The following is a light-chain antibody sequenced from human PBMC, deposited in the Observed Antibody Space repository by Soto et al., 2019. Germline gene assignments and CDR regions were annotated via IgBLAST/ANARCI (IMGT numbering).Light chain of an antibody. J-gene: IGKJ1*01. CDR3: QQYNNLPQT. V-gene: IGKV3-15*01. CDR2: GAS. Sequence: EIVMTQSPATLSVSPGERATLSCRARQSVSSNLAWYQQKPGQAPRLLIYGASTRATGIPARFSGSGSGTEFTLTVSSLQSEDFAVYYCQQYNNLPQTFGQGTKVQIK. CDR1: QSVSSN.